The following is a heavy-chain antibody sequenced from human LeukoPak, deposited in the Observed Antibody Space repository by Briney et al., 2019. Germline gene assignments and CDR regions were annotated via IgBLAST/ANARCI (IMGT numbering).Heavy chain of an antibody. CDR2: IYSGGNT. D-gene: IGHD4-17*01. CDR1: GFTVSSKY. CDR3: ARGIDYAEGY. V-gene: IGHV3-66*02. J-gene: IGHJ4*02. Sequence: PGGSLRLSRAASGFTVSSKYMSWVRQGPGKGLEWVSIIYSGGNTLYADSVKGRFTTSRDNSKNTLYLQMNNLRPEDTAVYYCARGIDYAEGYWGQGTLVTVSS.